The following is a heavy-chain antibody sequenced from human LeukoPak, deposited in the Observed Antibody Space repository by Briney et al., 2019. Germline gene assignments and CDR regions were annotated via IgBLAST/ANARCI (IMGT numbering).Heavy chain of an antibody. CDR2: ISSSGGIS. D-gene: IGHD3-10*01. V-gene: IGHV3-23*01. J-gene: IGHJ3*02. Sequence: GGSLRLSGAASGFTFSSHGMNWLRQAPGQGLEWFSGISSSGGISYYTDSVRGRFTISRDNSKNTVALQMNSLRSEETAVYYCAKLIGWFGELSHAFDIWGQGTMVTVSS. CDR1: GFTFSSHG. CDR3: AKLIGWFGELSHAFDI.